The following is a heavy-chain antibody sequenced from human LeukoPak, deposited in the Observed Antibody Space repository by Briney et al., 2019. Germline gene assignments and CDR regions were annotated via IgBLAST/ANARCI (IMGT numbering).Heavy chain of an antibody. V-gene: IGHV1-46*01. D-gene: IGHD3-9*01. CDR1: GYMFTKYY. CDR2: INPSGGST. CDR3: ARGNFDWSPSRNYYYQYGMDV. Sequence: ASVKVFCKASGYMFTKYYMYWVRQAPGQGLEWMGLINPSGGSTGYAQKFQGRVNMTRETSTSTVYMELSSLRSEDTAMYYCARGNFDWSPSRNYYYQYGMDVWGQGTTVTVSS. J-gene: IGHJ6*02.